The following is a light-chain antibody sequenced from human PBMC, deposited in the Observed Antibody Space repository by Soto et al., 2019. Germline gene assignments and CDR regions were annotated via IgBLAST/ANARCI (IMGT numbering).Light chain of an antibody. V-gene: IGKV1-17*02. J-gene: IGKJ1*01. CDR3: LQHNSFPPWT. CDR1: QEIRDD. CDR2: AAS. Sequence: DIQMTQSPSSLSASVGDRVTIACRASQEIRDDLNWYQQQPGKAPKRLIYAASSLESGVPSRFSGSGYETEFTLTISDLQPEDFATYYCLQHNSFPPWTFGRGTKVEVK.